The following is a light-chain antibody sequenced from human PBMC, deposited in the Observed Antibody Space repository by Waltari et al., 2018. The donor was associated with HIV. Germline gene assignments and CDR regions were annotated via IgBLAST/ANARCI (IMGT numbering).Light chain of an antibody. CDR3: SSYTTTSTIL. CDR1: NSDVGGSTY. Sequence: QSALTQPASVSGSPGQSITISCTGSNSDVGGSTYVSWYQQHPGKAPKLLLFEVTHRPSGISSRFSGSKSGNTATMTISGLQAEDEADYYCSSYTTTSTILFGGGTKVTVL. V-gene: IGLV2-14*01. CDR2: EVT. J-gene: IGLJ2*01.